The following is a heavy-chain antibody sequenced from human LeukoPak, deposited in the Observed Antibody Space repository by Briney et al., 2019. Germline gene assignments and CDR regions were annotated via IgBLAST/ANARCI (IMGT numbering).Heavy chain of an antibody. CDR2: INPNSGGT. V-gene: IGHV1-2*02. J-gene: IGHJ6*03. Sequence: GASVKVSCKASGYTFTGYYMHWVRQAPGQGLEWMGWINPNSGGTNYAQKFQGRVTMTRGTSISTAYMELSRLRSDDTAVYYCARGPAPQTGGAARRNYYYYYYMDVWGKGTTVTVSS. CDR3: ARGPAPQTGGAARRNYYYYYYMDV. CDR1: GYTFTGYY. D-gene: IGHD6-6*01.